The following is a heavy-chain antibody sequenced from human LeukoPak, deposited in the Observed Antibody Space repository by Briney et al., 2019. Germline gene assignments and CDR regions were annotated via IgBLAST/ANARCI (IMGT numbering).Heavy chain of an antibody. CDR2: ISSSGSTI. Sequence: HPGGSLRLSCAASGFTFSGYCMNWVRQAPGKGLEWVSYISSSGSTIYYADSVKGRFTISRDNAKNSLYLQMNSLRAEDTAVYYCAELGITMIGGVWGKGTTVTISS. J-gene: IGHJ6*04. CDR1: GFTFSGYC. D-gene: IGHD3-10*02. V-gene: IGHV3-48*04. CDR3: AELGITMIGGV.